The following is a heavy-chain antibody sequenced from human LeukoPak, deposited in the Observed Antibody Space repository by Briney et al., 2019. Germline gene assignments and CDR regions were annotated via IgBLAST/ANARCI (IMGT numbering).Heavy chain of an antibody. Sequence: GASVKVSCKASGYTFTSYAMHWVRQAPGQRLEWMGWINAGNGNTKYSQKFQGRVTITRDTSASTAYMELSSQRSEDTAVYYCARSNWFDPWGQGTLVTVSS. CDR2: INAGNGNT. V-gene: IGHV1-3*01. CDR1: GYTFTSYA. CDR3: ARSNWFDP. J-gene: IGHJ5*02.